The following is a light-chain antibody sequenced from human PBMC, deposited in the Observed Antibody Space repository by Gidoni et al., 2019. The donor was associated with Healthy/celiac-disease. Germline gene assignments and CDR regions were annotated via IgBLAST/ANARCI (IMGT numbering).Light chain of an antibody. CDR1: QSVSSN. CDR2: GAS. CDR3: QQYNNWPPWT. Sequence: EIVMTQSPATLSVSPGERAKLSCSASQSVSSNLAWYQQKPGQAPRLLIYGASTRATGIPASFSGSGSGTEFTLTISSLQSEDFAVYYCQQYNNWPPWTFXXXTKVEIK. J-gene: IGKJ1*01. V-gene: IGKV3-15*01.